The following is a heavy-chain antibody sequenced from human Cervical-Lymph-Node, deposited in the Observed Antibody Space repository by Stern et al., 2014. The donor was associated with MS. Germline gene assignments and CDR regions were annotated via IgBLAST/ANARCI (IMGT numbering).Heavy chain of an antibody. Sequence: VQLVQSGGGLVHPGGSLRLSCTASGFTFSSYAMSWVRQAPGKGLEWVSAISGTGSSTDYADSVKGRFTISRDNSKNTLYLQMNSLRVGDTAVYHCAKDRHFPLAAAGTLGWFDPWGQGTPVTVSS. J-gene: IGHJ5*02. CDR1: GFTFSSYA. CDR3: AKDRHFPLAAAGTLGWFDP. D-gene: IGHD6-13*01. V-gene: IGHV3-23*04. CDR2: ISGTGSST.